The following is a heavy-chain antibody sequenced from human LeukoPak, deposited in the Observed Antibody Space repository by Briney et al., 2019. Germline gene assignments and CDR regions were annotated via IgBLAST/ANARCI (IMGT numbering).Heavy chain of an antibody. CDR1: GFTFSSYS. CDR3: ARDMVGAAAGGAFDI. CDR2: ISSSSSYI. Sequence: GSLRLSCAASGFTFSSYSMNWVRQAPGKGLEWVSSISSSSSYIYYADSVKGRFTISRDNAKNSLYLQMNSLRAEDTAVYYCARDMVGAAAGGAFDIWGQGTMVTVSS. D-gene: IGHD6-13*01. V-gene: IGHV3-21*01. J-gene: IGHJ3*02.